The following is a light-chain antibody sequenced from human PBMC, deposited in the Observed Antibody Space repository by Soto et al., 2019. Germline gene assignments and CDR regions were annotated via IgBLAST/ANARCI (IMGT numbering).Light chain of an antibody. V-gene: IGLV2-14*01. J-gene: IGLJ1*01. Sequence: QSVLTQPASVSGSPGQSITISCTGTSSDIGGYTYVSWYQQHPGKAPKLLIYEVSNRPSGVSNRFSGSKSDNTASLTISGLQAEEEADYYCSSYTISSTYVFGTGTKVTVL. CDR3: SSYTISSTYV. CDR2: EVS. CDR1: SSDIGGYTY.